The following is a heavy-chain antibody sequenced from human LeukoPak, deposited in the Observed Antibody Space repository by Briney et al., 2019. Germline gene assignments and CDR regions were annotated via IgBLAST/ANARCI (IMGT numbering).Heavy chain of an antibody. D-gene: IGHD3-16*01. CDR3: ARDWGMATLPDS. J-gene: IGHJ4*02. Sequence: GGALRLSCAASGFTFNTYWMHWVRQAPGKGLMWVSRINSDGRSKSYADPVKGRFTISRENAKNTLYLQMNSLRAEDTALYYCARDWGMATLPDSWGQGTLVTVSS. CDR2: INSDGRSK. CDR1: GFTFNTYW. V-gene: IGHV3-74*01.